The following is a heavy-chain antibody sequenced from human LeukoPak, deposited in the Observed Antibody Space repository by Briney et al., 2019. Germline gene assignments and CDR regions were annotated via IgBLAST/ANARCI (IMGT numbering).Heavy chain of an antibody. D-gene: IGHD2-15*01. V-gene: IGHV3-7*01. CDR3: AREGDYYCSGGSCYDY. CDR1: GFTFSSYW. CDR2: IKEDGSEK. J-gene: IGHJ4*02. Sequence: TGGSLRLSCAASGFTFSSYWMSWVRQAPGKGLEWVANIKEDGSEKYYVDSVKGRFTISRDNAKNSVYLQMNSLRAEDTAVYYCAREGDYYCSGGSCYDYWGQGTLVTVSS.